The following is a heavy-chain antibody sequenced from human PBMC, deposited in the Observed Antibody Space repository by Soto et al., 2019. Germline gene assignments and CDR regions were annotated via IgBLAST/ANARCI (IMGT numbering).Heavy chain of an antibody. CDR3: ARQGPYGMDV. V-gene: IGHV4-59*08. CDR1: GGSFSSYY. J-gene: IGHJ6*02. Sequence: SETLSLSCAVYGGSFSSYYWSWIRQPPGKGLEWIGYIYYSGSTNYNPSLKSRVTISVDTSKNQFSLKLSSVTAADTAVYYCARQGPYGMDVWGQGTTVTVSS. CDR2: IYYSGST.